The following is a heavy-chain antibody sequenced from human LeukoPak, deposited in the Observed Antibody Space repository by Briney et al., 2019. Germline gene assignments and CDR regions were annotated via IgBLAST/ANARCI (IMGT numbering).Heavy chain of an antibody. CDR2: MNPNSGDT. Sequence: ASVKVSCKASGYTFTTYEIDWVRQAPGQGLEWMGWMNPNSGDTAYAQKFQGRVTMTRDTSITTAYMELSSLVSEDTAVYYCARGFSDYDGTDYAILKYWGQGTLVTASS. D-gene: IGHD3-22*01. CDR3: ARGFSDYDGTDYAILKY. CDR1: GYTFTTYE. V-gene: IGHV1-8*01. J-gene: IGHJ4*02.